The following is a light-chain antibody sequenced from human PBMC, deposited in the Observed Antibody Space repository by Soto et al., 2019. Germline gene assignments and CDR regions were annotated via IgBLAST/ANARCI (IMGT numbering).Light chain of an antibody. V-gene: IGKV1-39*01. CDR2: AAS. Sequence: DLQMTQSPSSLSASVGDRVTITCRASQSISSYLNWYQQKPGKAPNLLIYAASSLQSGVPSRYSGSGSGTDFTLTISSLQPEDFATYYCQQSYSIPFTFGPGTKVDIK. CDR1: QSISSY. J-gene: IGKJ3*01. CDR3: QQSYSIPFT.